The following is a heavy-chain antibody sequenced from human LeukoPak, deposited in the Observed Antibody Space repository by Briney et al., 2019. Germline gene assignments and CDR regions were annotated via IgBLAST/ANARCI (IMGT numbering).Heavy chain of an antibody. Sequence: SETLSLTCTVSGGSISSDYWSWIRQPPGKGLEWIAYIYYSGITNYNPSLKSRVTISVGTSKNQFSLKLTSVTAADTAVYYCVRLLAGCPGGNCRAHFDYWGQGILVTVSS. CDR3: VRLLAGCPGGNCRAHFDY. CDR1: GGSISSDY. D-gene: IGHD2-21*01. V-gene: IGHV4-59*01. J-gene: IGHJ4*02. CDR2: IYYSGIT.